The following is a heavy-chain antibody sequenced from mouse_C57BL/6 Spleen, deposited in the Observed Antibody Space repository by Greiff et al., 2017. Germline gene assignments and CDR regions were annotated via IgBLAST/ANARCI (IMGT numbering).Heavy chain of an antibody. Sequence: EVQLQQSGPELVKPGASVKISCTASGYTFTDYYMNWVKQSHGKSLEWIGDINPNNGGTSYNQKFKGKTTLTVDKSSSTAYMELRSLTSEDSAVYYYARDKTAYWGQGTLVTVSA. J-gene: IGHJ3*01. V-gene: IGHV1-26*01. CDR2: INPNNGGT. CDR1: GYTFTDYY. D-gene: IGHD3-3*01. CDR3: ARDKTAY.